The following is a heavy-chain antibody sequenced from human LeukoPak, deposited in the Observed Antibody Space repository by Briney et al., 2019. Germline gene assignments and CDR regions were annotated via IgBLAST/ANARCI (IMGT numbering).Heavy chain of an antibody. CDR3: AREGNVETVMLTGSGPKDWGF. D-gene: IGHD5-18*01. V-gene: IGHV4-39*07. CDR2: IYYSGST. Sequence: TSETLSLTCTVSGGSISSSSYYWGWIRQPPGKGLEWIGSIYYSGSTYYNPSLKSRVTISVDTSKNQFSLKLSSVTAAETAVYYCAREGNVETVMLTGSGPKDWGFWGQGTLVTVSS. CDR1: GGSISSSSYY. J-gene: IGHJ4*02.